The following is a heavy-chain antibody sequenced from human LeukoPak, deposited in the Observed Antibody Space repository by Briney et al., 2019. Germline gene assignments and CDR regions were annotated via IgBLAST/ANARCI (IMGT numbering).Heavy chain of an antibody. V-gene: IGHV3-21*01. Sequence: GGSLRLSCAASGFTFSSYNMNWVRQAPGKGLEWVSSISSSSSYIYYADSVKGRFTISRDNAKNSLYLQMNSLRAEDTAVYYCAAGRAGHFDWLYREYYFDYWGQGTRVTVSP. D-gene: IGHD3-9*01. J-gene: IGHJ4*02. CDR3: AAGRAGHFDWLYREYYFDY. CDR1: GFTFSSYN. CDR2: ISSSSSYI.